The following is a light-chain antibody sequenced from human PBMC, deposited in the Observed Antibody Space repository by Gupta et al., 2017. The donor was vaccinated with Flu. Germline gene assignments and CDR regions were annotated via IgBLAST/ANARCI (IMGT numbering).Light chain of an antibody. CDR1: QSINSW. CDR2: KAS. J-gene: IGKJ1*01. V-gene: IGKV1-5*03. Sequence: DIQMTQSPSTLSASVGDRVTITCRASQSINSWLAWYQQKPGKAPELLIYKASNLESGVPLRFSGSGSGTEFTLTSSSLQPDDFATYYCQQDSSYFTFGQGTKVESK. CDR3: QQDSSYFT.